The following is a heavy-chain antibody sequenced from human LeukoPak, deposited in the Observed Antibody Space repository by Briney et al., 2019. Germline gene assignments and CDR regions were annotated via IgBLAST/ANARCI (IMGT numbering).Heavy chain of an antibody. CDR1: GGSFSGYY. CDR3: ARGLGPGYSSSWYRRGYNWFDP. CDR2: INHSGST. V-gene: IGHV4-34*01. J-gene: IGHJ5*02. Sequence: PSETLSLTCAVYGGSFSGYYWSWIRQPPGKGLEWSGEINHSGSTNYNPSLKSRVTISVDTSKNQFSLKLSSVTAADTAVYYCARGLGPGYSSSWYRRGYNWFDPWGQGTLVTVSS. D-gene: IGHD6-13*01.